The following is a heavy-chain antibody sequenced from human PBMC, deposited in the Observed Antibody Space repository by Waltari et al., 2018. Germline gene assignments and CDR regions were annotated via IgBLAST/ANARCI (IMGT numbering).Heavy chain of an antibody. D-gene: IGHD1-26*01. CDR1: GYSFTTYW. CDR2: IYPGDSDT. Sequence: EVQLVQSGAEVKKPGESLTISCKGSGYSFTTYWLAWVRPMPGKGLEWMGIIYPGDSDTRYSPSFQGQVTISADKSISTAYLQWSSLKASDTAMYYCARHRGPIKGGYGMDVWGQGTTVTVSS. CDR3: ARHRGPIKGGYGMDV. V-gene: IGHV5-51*01. J-gene: IGHJ6*02.